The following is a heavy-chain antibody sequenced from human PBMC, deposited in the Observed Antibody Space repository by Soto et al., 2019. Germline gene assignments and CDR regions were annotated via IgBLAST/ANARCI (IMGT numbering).Heavy chain of an antibody. Sequence: LRLSCAASGFTFSSYSMNWVRQAPGKGLEWVSSISSSSSYIYYADSVRGRFTISRDNAKNSLYLQMNSLRGEDTAVYYCARAPPSYYYDSSGYPLRGDYFDYWGQGTLVTVSS. CDR1: GFTFSSYS. V-gene: IGHV3-21*01. D-gene: IGHD3-22*01. CDR2: ISSSSSYI. CDR3: ARAPPSYYYDSSGYPLRGDYFDY. J-gene: IGHJ4*02.